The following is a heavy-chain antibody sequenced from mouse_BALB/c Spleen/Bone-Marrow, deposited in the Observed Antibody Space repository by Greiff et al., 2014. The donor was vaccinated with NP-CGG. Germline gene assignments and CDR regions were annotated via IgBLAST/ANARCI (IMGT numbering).Heavy chain of an antibody. CDR1: GFNIKDTY. V-gene: IGHV14-3*02. CDR2: IDPANGNT. J-gene: IGHJ4*01. Sequence: SGAELVKPGASVKLSCTASGFNIKDTYMHWVKQRPEQGLEWIGRIDPANGNTKYVPTFQGKATITADTSSNTAYPQLSSLTSEDTAVYYCASSGNYEGGAMDYWGQGISVTVSS. D-gene: IGHD2-1*01. CDR3: ASSGNYEGGAMDY.